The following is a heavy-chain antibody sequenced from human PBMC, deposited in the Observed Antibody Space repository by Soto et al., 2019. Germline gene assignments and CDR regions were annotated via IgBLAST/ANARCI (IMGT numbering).Heavy chain of an antibody. CDR2: IYYSGST. J-gene: IGHJ5*02. Sequence: PSETLSLRGPVSGCSISSGGYDGSWIRQHPGKGLEWIGYIYYSGSTYYNPSLKSRVTISVDTSKNQFSLKLSSVTAADTAVYYCARESPSGNWFDPWGQGTLVTVYS. CDR3: ARESPSGNWFDP. CDR1: GCSISSGGYD. V-gene: IGHV4-31*03.